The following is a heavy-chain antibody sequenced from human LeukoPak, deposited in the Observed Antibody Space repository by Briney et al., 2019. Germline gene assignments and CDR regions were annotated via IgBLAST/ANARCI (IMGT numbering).Heavy chain of an antibody. Sequence: GGTLRLSCAASGFTFSSYGMSWVRQAPGKGLEWVSAISGSGGSTYYADSVKGRFTISRDNSKNTLYLQMNSLRAEDTAVYYCAKEGYSYGNYMDVWGKGTTVTISS. J-gene: IGHJ6*03. V-gene: IGHV3-23*01. CDR3: AKEGYSYGNYMDV. CDR2: ISGSGGST. CDR1: GFTFSSYG. D-gene: IGHD5-18*01.